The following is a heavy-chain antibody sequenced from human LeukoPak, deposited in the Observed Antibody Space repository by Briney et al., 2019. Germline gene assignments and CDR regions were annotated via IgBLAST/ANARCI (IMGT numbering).Heavy chain of an antibody. D-gene: IGHD2-8*01. J-gene: IGHJ4*02. V-gene: IGHV3-21*04. CDR3: AKDKLLVYANVFDS. CDR2: ISSSSSYI. CDR1: GFTFSSYS. Sequence: PGGSLRLSCAASGFTFSSYSMNWVRQAPGKGLEWVSSISSSSSYIYYADSVKGRFTISRDSSKNTLFLQMNSLRAEDTAVYYCAKDKLLVYANVFDSWGQGTLVTVSS.